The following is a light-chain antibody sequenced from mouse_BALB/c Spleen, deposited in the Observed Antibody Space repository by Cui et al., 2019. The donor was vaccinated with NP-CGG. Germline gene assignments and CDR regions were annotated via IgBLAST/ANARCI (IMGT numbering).Light chain of an antibody. J-gene: IGLJ1*01. V-gene: IGLV1*01. CDR3: ALWYSNHWV. Sequence: QACVTRESALTTSPGETVTLTCRSSTGAVTTSNYANWVQEKPEHLFTGLIGGTNNRVPGVPARFSGSLIGDKAALTITGAQTEDEAIYFCALWYSNHWVFGGGTKLTVL. CDR1: TGAVTTSNY. CDR2: GTN.